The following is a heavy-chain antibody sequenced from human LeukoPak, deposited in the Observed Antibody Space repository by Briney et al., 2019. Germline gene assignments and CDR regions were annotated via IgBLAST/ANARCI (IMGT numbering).Heavy chain of an antibody. D-gene: IGHD3-16*01. CDR3: AREGSIRFAGY. J-gene: IGHJ4*02. Sequence: GGSLRLSCAASGFTFSSYAMNWVRQAPGKGLEWVSSISSSSSYIYYADSVKGRFTISRGNAKNSLYLQMNSLRAEDTAVYYCAREGSIRFAGYWGQGTLVTVSS. CDR1: GFTFSSYA. CDR2: ISSSSSYI. V-gene: IGHV3-21*01.